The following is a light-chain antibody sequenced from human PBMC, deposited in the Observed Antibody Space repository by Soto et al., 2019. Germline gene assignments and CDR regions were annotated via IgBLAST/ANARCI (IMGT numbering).Light chain of an antibody. J-gene: IGKJ5*01. Sequence: IQLTQYPSSRSASLGDRVTITCRASQDIAIYLAWYQQKPGKAPKLLISAASTLQNGVPSRFSGSGSGTDFTLTISSLKNEDFATYYCQHLNSYPITFGQGTRLEI. CDR1: QDIAIY. CDR3: QHLNSYPIT. V-gene: IGKV1-9*01. CDR2: AAS.